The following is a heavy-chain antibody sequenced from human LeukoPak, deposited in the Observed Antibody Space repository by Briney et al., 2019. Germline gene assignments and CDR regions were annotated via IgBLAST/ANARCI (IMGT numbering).Heavy chain of an antibody. CDR3: VKDHGWLLYS. V-gene: IGHV3-23*01. D-gene: IGHD3-9*01. Sequence: GGSLRLSCAASGFTFSNFGISWVRQAPGKGLEWVSAISDSGDSTYYADSVKGRFTVSRDNSKNTLYLQMNSLRADDTAVYYCVKDHGWLLYSWGQGTLVTVSS. CDR2: ISDSGDST. J-gene: IGHJ4*02. CDR1: GFTFSNFG.